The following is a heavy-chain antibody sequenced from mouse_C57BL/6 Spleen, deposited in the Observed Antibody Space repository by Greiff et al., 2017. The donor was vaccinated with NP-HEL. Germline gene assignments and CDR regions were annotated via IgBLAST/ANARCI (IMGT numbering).Heavy chain of an antibody. D-gene: IGHD1-1*01. Sequence: VQLVESGPELVKPGASVKISCKASGYAFSSSWMNWVKQRPGKGLEWIGRIYPGDGDTNYNGKFKGKATLTADKSSSTAYMQLSSLTSEDSAVYFCAREGTTVVAHFDYWGQGTTLTVSS. CDR1: GYAFSSSW. CDR2: IYPGDGDT. V-gene: IGHV1-82*01. J-gene: IGHJ2*01. CDR3: AREGTTVVAHFDY.